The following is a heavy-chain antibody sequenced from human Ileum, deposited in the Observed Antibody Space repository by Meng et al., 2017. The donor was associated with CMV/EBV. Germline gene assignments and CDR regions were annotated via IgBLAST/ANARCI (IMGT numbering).Heavy chain of an antibody. J-gene: IGHJ4*02. CDR3: ARGKPNLVGATGFDH. Sequence: QVLFVQFGGEVKKTGDSVRVSCKASGYNFRDYGVTWVRQVPGQGLEWMGWIRGDNGNTNYAQKFQGRVTMTTDTFTRTAYMQLRTLRSDDSAMYYCARGKPNLVGATGFDHWGQGTLVTGSS. D-gene: IGHD1-26*01. CDR2: IRGDNGNT. V-gene: IGHV1-18*01. CDR1: GYNFRDYG.